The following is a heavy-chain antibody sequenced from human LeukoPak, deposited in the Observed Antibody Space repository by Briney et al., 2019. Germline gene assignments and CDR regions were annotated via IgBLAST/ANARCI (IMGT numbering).Heavy chain of an antibody. D-gene: IGHD6-13*01. V-gene: IGHV4-4*07. CDR3: ARDGSWYNFDY. Sequence: PSETLSLTCTVSGGSISGDYWSWIRQPAGTGLEWIGRIYTSGSTIYNPSLKSRVTMSVDTSKNQFSLRLNSVTAADTAVYYCARDGSWYNFDYWGQGTLVTVSS. CDR2: IYTSGST. CDR1: GGSISGDY. J-gene: IGHJ4*02.